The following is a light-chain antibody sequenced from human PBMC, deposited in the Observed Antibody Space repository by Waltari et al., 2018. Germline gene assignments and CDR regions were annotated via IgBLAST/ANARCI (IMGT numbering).Light chain of an antibody. V-gene: IGLV2-23*02. CDR3: CSYAGRNIWV. CDR1: SRDVGFYNL. Sequence: QSALTQPASVSGSPGQSITISCTGTSRDVGFYNLVSWYQQHPDKAPKLMVYEVIERPSGVSTRFSGSKSGNTASLTISGLQAEDEADYDCCSYAGRNIWVFGGGTKVTVL. J-gene: IGLJ3*02. CDR2: EVI.